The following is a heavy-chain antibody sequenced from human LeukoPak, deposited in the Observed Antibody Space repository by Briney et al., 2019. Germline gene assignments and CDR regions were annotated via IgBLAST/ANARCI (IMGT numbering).Heavy chain of an antibody. Sequence: ASVKVSCKASGYTFTGYYMHWVRQAPGQGLEWMGIINPSGGSTSYAQKFQVGVTMTRDMSTSTVYMELSSLRSEDTAVYYCTTVFSHYYDSSGYYFDYWGQGTLVTVSS. CDR1: GYTFTGYY. CDR2: INPSGGST. J-gene: IGHJ4*02. D-gene: IGHD3-22*01. V-gene: IGHV1-46*01. CDR3: TTVFSHYYDSSGYYFDY.